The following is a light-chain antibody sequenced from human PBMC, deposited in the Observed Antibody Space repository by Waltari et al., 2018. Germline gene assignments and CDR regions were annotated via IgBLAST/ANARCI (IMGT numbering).Light chain of an antibody. J-gene: IGLJ2*01. CDR3: QAWDSNIAV. CDR1: KLGDKF. Sequence: SYDLTQPPSVSVSPGQTASITCSGNKLGDKFAYWYQQKPGQSPVLIIYQDGKRPSGIPVRFSGSNSGDTATLSISGAQAVDEADYDCQAWDSNIAVFGGGTKLTVL. V-gene: IGLV3-1*01. CDR2: QDG.